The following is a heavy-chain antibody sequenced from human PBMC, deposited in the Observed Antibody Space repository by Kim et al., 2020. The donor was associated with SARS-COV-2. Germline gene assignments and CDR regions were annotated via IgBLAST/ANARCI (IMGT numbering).Heavy chain of an antibody. CDR1: GFTFRTYA. V-gene: IGHV3-30-3*01. CDR2: ISHDGSYE. D-gene: IGHD3-22*01. Sequence: GGSLRLSCAASGFTFRTYAMHWVRQAPGRGLEWVAVISHDGSYESYADSVRGRFTISRDNAKNTLFLRMDSLRTDDTSVYYCARQLGFGSSYGRDYWGQGTLVTVSS. J-gene: IGHJ4*02. CDR3: ARQLGFGSSYGRDY.